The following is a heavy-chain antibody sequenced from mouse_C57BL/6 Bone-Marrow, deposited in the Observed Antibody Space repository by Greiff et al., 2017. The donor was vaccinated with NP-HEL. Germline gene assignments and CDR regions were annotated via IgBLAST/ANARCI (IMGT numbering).Heavy chain of an antibody. J-gene: IGHJ2*01. V-gene: IGHV5-4*01. CDR1: GFTFSSYA. Sequence: EVQLVESGGGLVKPGGSLKLSCAASGFTFSSYAMSWVRQTPEKRLEWVATISDGGSYTYYPDNVKGRFTISRDNAKNNLYLQMSHLKSEDTAMYYCARGYYGSSSYFDYWGQGTTLTVSS. CDR2: ISDGGSYT. CDR3: ARGYYGSSSYFDY. D-gene: IGHD1-1*01.